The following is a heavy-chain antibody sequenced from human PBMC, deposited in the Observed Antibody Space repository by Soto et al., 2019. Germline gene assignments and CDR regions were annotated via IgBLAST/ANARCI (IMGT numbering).Heavy chain of an antibody. D-gene: IGHD2-15*01. CDR1: GFSCRNWS. V-gene: IGHV3-7*03. CDR3: AHLWVVEAKDFHY. CDR2: CDRDGSDS. Sequence: PRGYVELGSAAPGFSCRNWSMTWVRQGSVKSLEWVANCDRDGSDSYGVDSLKGRFTISRDKAKSSVYLQMNSLRAEDTAIYYCAHLWVVEAKDFHYRGQAPLVTVS. J-gene: IGHJ4*02.